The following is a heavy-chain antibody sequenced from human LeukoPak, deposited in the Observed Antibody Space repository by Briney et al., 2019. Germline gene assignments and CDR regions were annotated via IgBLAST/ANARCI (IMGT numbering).Heavy chain of an antibody. J-gene: IGHJ3*02. CDR3: ARHQNVLRFLEWLLYAFDI. CDR1: GGSISSGDYY. Sequence: SETLSLTCTVSGGSISSGDYYWGWIRQPPGKGLEWIGSISYSGSTYYNPSLKSRVTISVDTSKNQFSLKLSSVTAADTAVYYCARHQNVLRFLEWLLYAFDIWGQGTMVTVSS. CDR2: ISYSGST. D-gene: IGHD3-3*01. V-gene: IGHV4-39*01.